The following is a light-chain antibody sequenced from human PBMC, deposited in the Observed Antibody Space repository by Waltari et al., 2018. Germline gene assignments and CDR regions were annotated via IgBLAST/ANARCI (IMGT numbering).Light chain of an antibody. CDR2: GAS. J-gene: IGKJ1*01. V-gene: IGKV3-20*01. CDR1: QSVSRT. Sequence: EIVLTQSPGPLSLSPGESATLPCRASQSVSRTLAWYQQKPGQAPKLLIYGASIRATGIPDRFTGSGSGTDFSLTISSLEPEDFAIYFCQHYVRLPATFGQGTKVEIK. CDR3: QHYVRLPAT.